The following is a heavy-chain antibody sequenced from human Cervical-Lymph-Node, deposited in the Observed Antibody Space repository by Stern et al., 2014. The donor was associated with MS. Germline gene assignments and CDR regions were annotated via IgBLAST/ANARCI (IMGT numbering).Heavy chain of an antibody. CDR3: TTDYDYYGMDV. CDR2: SKTKADGETT. J-gene: IGHJ6*02. V-gene: IGHV3-15*01. D-gene: IGHD3-16*01. Sequence: EVQLVESGGGLVKPGGSLRLSCAASGFIFSNDRMSWVRQAPGTGLEWVGRSKTKADGETTDYSAPVKGRFTISRDGSKNTLYLQMNSLKTEDTAVYYCTTDYDYYGMDVWGHGTTVTVSS. CDR1: GFIFSNDR.